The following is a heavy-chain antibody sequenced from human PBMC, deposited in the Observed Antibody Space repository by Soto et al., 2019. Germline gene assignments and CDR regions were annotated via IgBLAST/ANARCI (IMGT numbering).Heavy chain of an antibody. CDR1: GFSLSTSGVG. J-gene: IGHJ6*02. CDR2: IYWDDDK. CDR3: IQSRCGGDCLQSYASHYYYGMDV. V-gene: IGHV2-5*02. Sequence: ITLKESGPTLVKPTQTLTLTCTFSGFSLSTSGVGVGWIRQPPGKALEWLALIYWDDDKRYSPSLRSRLTISKDTPKNQVVLTMTNMDPVDTATYYCIQSRCGGDCLQSYASHYYYGMDVWGQGATITVSS. D-gene: IGHD2-21*02.